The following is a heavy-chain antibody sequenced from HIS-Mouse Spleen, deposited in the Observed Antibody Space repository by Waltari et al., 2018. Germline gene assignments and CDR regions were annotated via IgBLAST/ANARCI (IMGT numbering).Heavy chain of an antibody. CDR2: ISSSGSTI. D-gene: IGHD5-12*01. V-gene: IGHV3-11*01. CDR1: GFPFSDYY. Sequence: VQLVESGGGLVKPGGSLRISCAASGFPFSDYYLRWIRQAPGKGLEWVSYISSSGSTIYYANSVKGRFTISRDNAKNSLYLQMNSLRAEDTAVYYCARADSGYDLGYYFDYWGQGTLVTVSS. J-gene: IGHJ4*02. CDR3: ARADSGYDLGYYFDY.